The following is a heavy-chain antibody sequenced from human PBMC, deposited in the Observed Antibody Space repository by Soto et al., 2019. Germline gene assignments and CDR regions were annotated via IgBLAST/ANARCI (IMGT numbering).Heavy chain of an antibody. Sequence: PGGSLRLCCAASGFTFSSYAMSWVRQAPGKGLEWVSAISGSGGSTYYADSVKGRFTISRDNSKNTLYLQTNSLRAEDTAVYYCAKSRGNGYRYYYYYMDVWGKGTTVTVSS. D-gene: IGHD5-12*01. CDR3: AKSRGNGYRYYYYYMDV. CDR2: ISGSGGST. V-gene: IGHV3-23*01. J-gene: IGHJ6*03. CDR1: GFTFSSYA.